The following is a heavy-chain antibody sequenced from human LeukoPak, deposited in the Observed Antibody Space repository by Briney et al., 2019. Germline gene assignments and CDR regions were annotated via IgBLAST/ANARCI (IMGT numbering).Heavy chain of an antibody. Sequence: PSETLSLTCTVSGGSITSSRYYWGWIRQPPGKGLEWIGSIHYSGSTYYNTSLKSRVTVSVDTSENQFSLKLSSVAAADTAVYFCVRTSLSDHIVPAAERADDACDMWGQGTMVTVSS. D-gene: IGHD2-2*01. J-gene: IGHJ3*02. V-gene: IGHV4-39*07. CDR2: IHYSGST. CDR1: GGSITSSRYY. CDR3: VRTSLSDHIVPAAERADDACDM.